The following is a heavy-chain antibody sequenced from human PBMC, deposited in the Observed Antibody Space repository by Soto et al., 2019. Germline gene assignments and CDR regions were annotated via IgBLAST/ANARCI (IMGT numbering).Heavy chain of an antibody. CDR3: ARDLRYYYGSGSYRPTEYYYYGMDV. Sequence: GGSLRLSCASSGFTVSSNYMIWVRQAPGKGLEWVSVIYSGGSTYYADSVKGRFTISRDNSKNTLYLQMNSLRAEDTAVYYCARDLRYYYGSGSYRPTEYYYYGMDVWGQGTTVTVSS. CDR2: IYSGGST. V-gene: IGHV3-53*01. D-gene: IGHD3-10*01. CDR1: GFTVSSNY. J-gene: IGHJ6*02.